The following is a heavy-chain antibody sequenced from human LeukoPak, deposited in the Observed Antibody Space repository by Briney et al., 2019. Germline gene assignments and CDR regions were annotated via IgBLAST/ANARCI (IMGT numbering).Heavy chain of an antibody. J-gene: IGHJ6*03. Sequence: GGALRLSCAASGFTSSSYEMNWVRQAPGKGLQWVSYISSSGSTIYYADSVKGRFTISRDNAKNSLYLQMNSLRAEDTAVYYCAREAVVVPAATPFYYYYYMDVWGKGTTVTVSS. CDR1: GFTSSSYE. V-gene: IGHV3-48*03. CDR2: ISSSGSTI. CDR3: AREAVVVPAATPFYYYYYMDV. D-gene: IGHD2-2*01.